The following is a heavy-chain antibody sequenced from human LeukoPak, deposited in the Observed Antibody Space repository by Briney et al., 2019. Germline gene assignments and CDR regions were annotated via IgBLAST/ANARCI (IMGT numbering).Heavy chain of an antibody. D-gene: IGHD1-26*01. CDR2: ISSSGSTI. Sequence: PGGSLRLSCAASGFTFSDYYMSWIRQAPGKGLEWVSYISSSGSTIYYADSVKGRFTISRDNAKNSLYLQMNSLRAEDTAVYYCARVYRSFLWELYDYWGQGTLVTVSS. CDR1: GFTFSDYY. J-gene: IGHJ4*02. CDR3: ARVYRSFLWELYDY. V-gene: IGHV3-11*04.